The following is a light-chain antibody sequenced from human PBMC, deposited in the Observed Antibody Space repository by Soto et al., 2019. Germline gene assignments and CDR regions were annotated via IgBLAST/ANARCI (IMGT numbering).Light chain of an antibody. J-gene: IGKJ1*01. CDR2: NAS. CDR3: QQYNSYPWT. Sequence: DIQMTQSPSTLSASVGDRVTITCRASHSISSWLAWYQQKPGEAPKLLIYNASSLDSGVPSRFSGSGSGTEFTLTISSLQPDDFATYYCQQYNSYPWTFGQGTKVEIK. CDR1: HSISSW. V-gene: IGKV1-5*03.